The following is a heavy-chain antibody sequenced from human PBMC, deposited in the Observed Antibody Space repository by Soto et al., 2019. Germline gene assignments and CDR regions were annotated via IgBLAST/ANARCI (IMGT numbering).Heavy chain of an antibody. CDR3: ARALGIQLWLPESD. CDR2: ISYDGSNK. CDR1: GFTFSSYA. D-gene: IGHD5-18*01. V-gene: IGHV3-30-3*01. J-gene: IGHJ4*02. Sequence: GGSLRLSCAASGFTFSSYAMHWVRQAPGKGLEWVAVISYDGSNKYYADSVKGRFTISRDNSKNTLYLQMNSLRAEDTAVYYCARALGIQLWLPESDWGQGTLVTVSS.